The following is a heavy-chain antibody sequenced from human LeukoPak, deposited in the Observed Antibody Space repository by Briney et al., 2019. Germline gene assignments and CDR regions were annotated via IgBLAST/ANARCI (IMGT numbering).Heavy chain of an antibody. D-gene: IGHD1-1*01. Sequence: SETLSLTCTVSGASITSSSYCWGWIRQPLGKGLEWIGSICYSGSTYYNASLKSRVTISVDTSRTHFSLKLSSVTAADTAVYYCAREIQPWGQGTLVTVSS. CDR3: AREIQP. V-gene: IGHV4-39*02. CDR1: GASITSSSYC. CDR2: ICYSGST. J-gene: IGHJ5*02.